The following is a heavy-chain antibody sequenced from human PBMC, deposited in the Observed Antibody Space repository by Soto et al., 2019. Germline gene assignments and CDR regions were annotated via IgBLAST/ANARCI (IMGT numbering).Heavy chain of an antibody. CDR3: GIAYYFYCGLDV. J-gene: IGHJ6*02. CDR1: GLTFRGTG. Sequence: VRSLRLSGAASGLTFRGTGMHGVRQAPVKWMVCVSRMNSDRSSTRYADSVKGRSANSRHNANNTQYLKMNASRAEVTAGYCCGIAYYFYCGLDVWGQGTKVTVSS. CDR2: MNSDRSST. V-gene: IGHV3-74*01.